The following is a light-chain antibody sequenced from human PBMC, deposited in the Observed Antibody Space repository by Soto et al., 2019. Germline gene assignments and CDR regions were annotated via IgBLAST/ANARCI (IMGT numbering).Light chain of an antibody. J-gene: IGKJ3*01. Sequence: DIVMTQAPPSLSVTPGRPASISCRSNQSLVGSDRKTDLSWYVQKAGQSPQLLIYEVSKRFPGVPEGFTGSGSATDFTLTISRVEAEDIGVYYCMQSADLPLTFGPGTRVDI. CDR3: MQSADLPLT. CDR2: EVS. V-gene: IGKV2D-29*02. CDR1: QSLVGSDRKTD.